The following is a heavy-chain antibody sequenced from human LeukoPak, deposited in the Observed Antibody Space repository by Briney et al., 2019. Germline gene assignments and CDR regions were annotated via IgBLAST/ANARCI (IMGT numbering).Heavy chain of an antibody. J-gene: IGHJ4*02. CDR1: GGSFNGYY. D-gene: IGHD2-2*01. CDR3: ARGRYQRY. CDR2: INHSGST. V-gene: IGHV4-34*01. Sequence: SDTLSLTCAVYGGSFNGYYWTWIRQPPGKGLEWIGEINHSGSTNYNPSLKSRVTISVDTSKNQFSLKLSSVTAADTAVYYCARGRYQRYWGQGTLVTVSS.